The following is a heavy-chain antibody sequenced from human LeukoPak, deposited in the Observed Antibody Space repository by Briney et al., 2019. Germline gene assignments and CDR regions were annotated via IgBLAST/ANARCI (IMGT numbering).Heavy chain of an antibody. Sequence: SETLSLTCTVSGGSVSSSSYYWGWNRQPPGKGLGWIASIYYSGSTYYNPSLQSRVTISVDTSKNQFSLKLSSVTAADTAVYYCARHFVNYSNFRYYYYGMDVWGQGTTVTVSS. D-gene: IGHD4-11*01. CDR1: GGSVSSSSYY. CDR2: IYYSGST. J-gene: IGHJ6*02. CDR3: ARHFVNYSNFRYYYYGMDV. V-gene: IGHV4-39*01.